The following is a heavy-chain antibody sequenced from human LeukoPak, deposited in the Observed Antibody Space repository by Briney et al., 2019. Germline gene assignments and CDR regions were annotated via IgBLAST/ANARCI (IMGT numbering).Heavy chain of an antibody. V-gene: IGHV4-34*01. Sequence: PSETLSLTCAVYGGSFSGYYWSWIRQPPGKGLEWIGEINHSGSTNYNPSLKSRVTISVDTSKNQFSLKLSSVTAADTAVYYCARTAARLRYFDWLFSGNWFDPWGQGTLVTVSS. D-gene: IGHD3-9*01. J-gene: IGHJ5*02. CDR3: ARTAARLRYFDWLFSGNWFDP. CDR2: INHSGST. CDR1: GGSFSGYY.